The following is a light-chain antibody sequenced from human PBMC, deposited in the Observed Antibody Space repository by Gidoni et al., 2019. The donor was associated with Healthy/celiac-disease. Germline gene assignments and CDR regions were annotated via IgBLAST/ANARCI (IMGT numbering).Light chain of an antibody. CDR1: QSISSW. V-gene: IGKV1-5*03. J-gene: IGKJ1*01. Sequence: DIQMTQSPSTLSASVGDRVTITCRASQSISSWLTWYQQKQGNAPKLMIYKASILESGVSSRFSGSGSGTEFTLTISSLQPDDFATYYCQQYNSYSGTFGQGTKVEIK. CDR3: QQYNSYSGT. CDR2: KAS.